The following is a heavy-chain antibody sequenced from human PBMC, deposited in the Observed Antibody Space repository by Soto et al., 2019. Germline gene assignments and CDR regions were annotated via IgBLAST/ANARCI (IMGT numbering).Heavy chain of an antibody. D-gene: IGHD3-22*01. CDR2: MYPGVSDT. CDR1: GYDFNTNW. V-gene: IGHV5-51*01. J-gene: IGHJ4*02. Sequence: GESLKISWRGSGYDFNTNWFGWGRQLPGRGLEWVGIMYPGVSDTRRHSSLQGNVTFSAAGTVSTAFLPWRTFKPSASGMYFCARLPRYCNKTSCYYSDHWGQGTSVTVSS. CDR3: ARLPRYCNKTSCYYSDH.